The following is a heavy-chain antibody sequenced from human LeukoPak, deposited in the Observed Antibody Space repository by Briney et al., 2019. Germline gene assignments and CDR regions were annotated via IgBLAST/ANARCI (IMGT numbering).Heavy chain of an antibody. J-gene: IGHJ6*02. CDR3: ARDTESITIFVVAQYYCYYGMDV. Sequence: PGRSLRLSCAASGFAFSSYAMHWVRQAPGKGPEWVAVISYDGSNKYYADSVKGRFTISRDNSKNTLYLQMNSLRAEDTAVYYCARDTESITIFVVAQYYCYYGMDVWGQGTTVTVSS. CDR2: ISYDGSNK. CDR1: GFAFSSYA. D-gene: IGHD3-3*01. V-gene: IGHV3-30-3*01.